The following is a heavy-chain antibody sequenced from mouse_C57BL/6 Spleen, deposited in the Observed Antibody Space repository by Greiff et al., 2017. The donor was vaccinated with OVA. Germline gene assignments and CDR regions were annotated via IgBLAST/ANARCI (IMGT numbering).Heavy chain of an antibody. J-gene: IGHJ4*01. D-gene: IGHD2-10*02. CDR3: ERGYGNYVNYYAIDY. CDR2: IRSKSNNYAT. Sequence: EVKVVESGGGLVQPKGSLKLSCAASGFSFNTYAMNWVRQAPGKGLEWVARIRSKSNNYATYYADSVKDRFTISRDDSESMLYLQMNNLKTEDTAMYYCERGYGNYVNYYAIDYWGQGTSVTVSS. CDR1: GFSFNTYA. V-gene: IGHV10-1*01.